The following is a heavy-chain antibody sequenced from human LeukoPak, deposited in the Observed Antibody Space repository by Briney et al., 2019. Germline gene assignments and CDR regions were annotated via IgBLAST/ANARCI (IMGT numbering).Heavy chain of an antibody. J-gene: IGHJ4*02. D-gene: IGHD3-3*01. CDR1: GGSISSYY. CDR3: AGEYYDFWSGYSPDPYDY. V-gene: IGHV4-4*07. Sequence: PSETLSLTCTVSGGSISSYYWSWIRQPAGKGLEWIGRIYTSGSTNYNPSLKSRVTMSVDTSKNQFSLKLSSVTAADTAVYYCAGEYYDFWSGYSPDPYDYWGQGTLVTVSS. CDR2: IYTSGST.